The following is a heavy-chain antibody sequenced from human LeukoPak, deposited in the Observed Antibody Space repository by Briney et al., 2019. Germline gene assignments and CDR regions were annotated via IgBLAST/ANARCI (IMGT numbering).Heavy chain of an antibody. V-gene: IGHV3-43*02. CDR1: GFTFSNYW. J-gene: IGHJ5*02. CDR3: AKDILPRAYCSGGSCYPDP. Sequence: PGGSLRLSCAASGFTFSNYWMHWVRQAPGKGLEWVSLISGDGGSTYYADSVKGRFTISRDNSKNSLYLQMNSLRTEDTALYYCAKDILPRAYCSGGSCYPDPWGQGTLVTVSS. CDR2: ISGDGGST. D-gene: IGHD2-15*01.